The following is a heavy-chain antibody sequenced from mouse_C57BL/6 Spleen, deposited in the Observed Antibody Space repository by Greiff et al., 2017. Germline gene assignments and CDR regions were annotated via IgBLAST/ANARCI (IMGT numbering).Heavy chain of an antibody. Sequence: VQLQQSGPELVKPGASVKISCKASGYTFTDYYMNWVKQSHGKSLEWIGDINPNKGGTSYNQKFKGKATVTVDKSSSTAYMELRSLTSEDSAVYYCARRYYYGSSYGAWFAYWGQGTLVTVSA. J-gene: IGHJ3*01. D-gene: IGHD1-1*01. CDR3: ARRYYYGSSYGAWFAY. V-gene: IGHV1-26*01. CDR1: GYTFTDYY. CDR2: INPNKGGT.